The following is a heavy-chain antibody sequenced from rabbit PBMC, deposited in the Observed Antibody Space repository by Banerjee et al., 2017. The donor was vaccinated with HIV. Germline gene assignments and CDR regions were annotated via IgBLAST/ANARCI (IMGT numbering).Heavy chain of an antibody. CDR2: IDAGSSGST. D-gene: IGHD4-1*01. CDR3: ARDGSGWGANFNL. Sequence: QEQLEESGGDLVKPEGSLTLTCTASGFSFSSGYWICWVRQAPGKGLEWIACIDAGSSGSTYYASWAKGRFTISKTSSTTVTLQMTSLTAADTATYFCARDGSGWGANFNLWGQGTLVTVS. CDR1: GFSFSSGYW. V-gene: IGHV1S45*01. J-gene: IGHJ4*01.